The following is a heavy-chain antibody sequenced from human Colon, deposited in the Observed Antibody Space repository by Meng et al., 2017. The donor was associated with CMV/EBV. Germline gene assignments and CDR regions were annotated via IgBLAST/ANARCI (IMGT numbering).Heavy chain of an antibody. V-gene: IGHV3-13*01. CDR3: ARARSPTRFDY. CDR2: IATVGDT. Sequence: GEFLKTSCTASGFTFSTYDFHWVRQPTGKGLEWVSSIATVGDTYSISSVKGRFIISREDAKNSVYLQMNGLRDGDTGLYYCARARSPTRFDYWGQGALVTVSS. CDR1: GFTFSTYD. J-gene: IGHJ4*02.